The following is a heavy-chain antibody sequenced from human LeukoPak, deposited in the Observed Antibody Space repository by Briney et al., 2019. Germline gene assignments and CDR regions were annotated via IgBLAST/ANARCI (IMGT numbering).Heavy chain of an antibody. Sequence: PGGSLRLSFAASGVAFSTYAMNWVRQAPGKGLEWVSAISGSGATAYYEDSVKGRFTISRDNSKKELYLQMSSLRAEDTAVYYCAKAESNDMLTPFDSWGQGTLVTVSS. D-gene: IGHD3-9*01. V-gene: IGHV3-23*01. CDR3: AKAESNDMLTPFDS. J-gene: IGHJ4*02. CDR2: ISGSGATA. CDR1: GVAFSTYA.